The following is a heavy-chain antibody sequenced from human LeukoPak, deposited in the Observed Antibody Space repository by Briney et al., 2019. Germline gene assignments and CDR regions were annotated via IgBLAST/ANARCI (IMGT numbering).Heavy chain of an antibody. V-gene: IGHV3-33*06. CDR2: IWYDGSNK. D-gene: IGHD6-13*01. CDR3: AKASTIAAGGGVDY. CDR1: GFTFSSYG. Sequence: GGSLRLSCAASGFTFSSYGMHWVRQAPGKGLEWVAVIWYDGSNKYYADSVKGRFTISRDNSKNTLYLQMNSLRAEDTAVYYWAKASTIAAGGGVDYWGQGTLVTVSS. J-gene: IGHJ4*02.